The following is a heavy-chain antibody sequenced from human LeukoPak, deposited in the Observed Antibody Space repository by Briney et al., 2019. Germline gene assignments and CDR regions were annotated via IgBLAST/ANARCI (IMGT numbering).Heavy chain of an antibody. CDR2: IYYSGST. J-gene: IGHJ4*02. D-gene: IGHD1-20*01. Sequence: SETLSLTCTVSGGSISSGGYYWSWIRQHPGKGLEWIGYIYYSGSTYYNPSLRSRVTISVDTSKNQFSLKLSSVTAADTAVYYCARGDNWNYDYWGQGTLVTVSS. CDR1: GGSISSGGYY. V-gene: IGHV4-31*03. CDR3: ARGDNWNYDY.